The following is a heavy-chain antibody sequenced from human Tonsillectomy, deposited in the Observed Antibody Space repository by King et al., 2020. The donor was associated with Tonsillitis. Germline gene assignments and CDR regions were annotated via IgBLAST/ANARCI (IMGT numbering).Heavy chain of an antibody. CDR3: ATNPEPYDSRGGY. V-gene: IGHV1-46*03. D-gene: IGHD3-22*01. J-gene: IGHJ4*02. CDR1: GYTFTSYY. Sequence: VQLVESGAEVKKPGASVKVSCKASGYTFTSYYMHWVRQAPGQGLEWMGIINPSGGSTSYAQKFQGRVTMTRETSTSTVYMELSSLRSEDTAVYYCATNPEPYDSRGGYWGQGTLVTVSS. CDR2: INPSGGST.